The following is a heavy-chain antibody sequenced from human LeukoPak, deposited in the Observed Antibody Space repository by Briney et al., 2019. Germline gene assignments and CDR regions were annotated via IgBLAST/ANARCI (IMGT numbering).Heavy chain of an antibody. V-gene: IGHV3-69-1*01. CDR3: ARDVPYYYESSGYYSLGFDI. Sequence: PGGSLRLSCAASEFSVGSNYMTWVRQAPGKGLEWVSSISSSSYIYYADSVKGRFTISRDNAKNSLYLQMNSLRAEDTAVYYCARDVPYYYESSGYYSLGFDIWGQGTMVTVSS. D-gene: IGHD3-22*01. CDR1: EFSVGSNY. J-gene: IGHJ3*02. CDR2: ISSSSYI.